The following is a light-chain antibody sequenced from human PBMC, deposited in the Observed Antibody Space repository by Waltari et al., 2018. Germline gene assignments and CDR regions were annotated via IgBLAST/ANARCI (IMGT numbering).Light chain of an antibody. Sequence: SSELTQDPAVSVALGQTVRITCQGDSLRSYYASWYQQKPGQAPVLVIYGKNKWPSGIPDRFSGSSSGNTASLTITGAQAEDEADYYCNSRDSSGNPVVFGGGTKLTVL. V-gene: IGLV3-19*01. CDR3: NSRDSSGNPVV. CDR2: GKN. J-gene: IGLJ2*01. CDR1: SLRSYY.